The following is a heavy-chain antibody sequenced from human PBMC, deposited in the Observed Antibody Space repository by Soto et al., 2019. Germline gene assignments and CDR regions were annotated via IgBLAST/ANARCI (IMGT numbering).Heavy chain of an antibody. D-gene: IGHD2-15*01. CDR1: GCTFSSYA. J-gene: IGHJ3*02. Sequence: VKVSCKAAGCTFSSYAINWVRQAPGQGREWMGGIIPIFGTANYAQKFQGRVTITPDESTSTAYMELSSLRSEDTAVYYCARHSAYCCGCICYHTPKAFDIWGQGTMVTVSS. CDR2: IIPIFGTA. V-gene: IGHV1-69*13. CDR3: ARHSAYCCGCICYHTPKAFDI.